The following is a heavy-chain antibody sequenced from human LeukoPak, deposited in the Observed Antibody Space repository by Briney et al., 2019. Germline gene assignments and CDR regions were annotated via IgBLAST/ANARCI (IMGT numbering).Heavy chain of an antibody. CDR1: GFTFSSYA. CDR3: ARYYYDSSGPTG. Sequence: PGGSLRLSCAASGFTFSSYAMSWVRQAPGKGLEWVSAISGSGGSTYYADSVKGRFTISRDNAKNSLYLQMNSLRAEDTAVYYCARYYYDSSGPTGGGQGTLVTVSS. J-gene: IGHJ4*02. D-gene: IGHD3-22*01. CDR2: ISGSGGST. V-gene: IGHV3-23*01.